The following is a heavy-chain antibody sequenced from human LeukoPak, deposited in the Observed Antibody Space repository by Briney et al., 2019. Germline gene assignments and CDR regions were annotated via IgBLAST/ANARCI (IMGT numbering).Heavy chain of an antibody. CDR3: AARGGKAGPIDY. CDR1: GGSISSGGYS. J-gene: IGHJ4*02. D-gene: IGHD3-10*01. V-gene: IGHV4-30-2*01. CDR2: IYHSGST. Sequence: SETLSLTCTVPGGSISSGGYSWSGIRQPPGKGLEWIGYIYHSGSTYYNPSLKSRLTLSSYRSKTQFSRKLSSVAAADTAVYYCAARGGKAGPIDYWGQGTLVTVSS.